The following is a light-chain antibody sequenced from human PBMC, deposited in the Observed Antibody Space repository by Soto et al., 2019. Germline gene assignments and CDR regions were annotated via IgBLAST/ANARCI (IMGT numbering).Light chain of an antibody. V-gene: IGLV2-23*02. CDR1: SSDVGYYNL. CDR2: EVN. Sequence: QSVLTQPASVSGSPGQSSTISCTGTSSDVGYYNLVSWYQQHPGKAPKVIIYEVNKRPSGVSYRFSGSKSGNSASLTISGLQAEDEADYRCCSYAGDSTFVFGGGTKLTVL. CDR3: CSYAGDSTFV. J-gene: IGLJ3*02.